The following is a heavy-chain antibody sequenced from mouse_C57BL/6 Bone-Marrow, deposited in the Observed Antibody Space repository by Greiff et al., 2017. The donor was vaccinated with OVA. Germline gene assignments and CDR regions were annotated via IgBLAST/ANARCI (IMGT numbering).Heavy chain of an antibody. CDR2: IDPSDSYT. Sequence: QVQLQQPGAELVMPGASVKLSCKASGYTFTSYWMHWVKQRPGQGLEWIGEIDPSDSYTNYNQKFKGKSTLTVDKSSSTAYMQLSSLTSEDSAVYYCAREAGALYAMDYWGQGTSVTGSS. CDR3: AREAGALYAMDY. V-gene: IGHV1-69*01. CDR1: GYTFTSYW. J-gene: IGHJ4*01. D-gene: IGHD3-2*02.